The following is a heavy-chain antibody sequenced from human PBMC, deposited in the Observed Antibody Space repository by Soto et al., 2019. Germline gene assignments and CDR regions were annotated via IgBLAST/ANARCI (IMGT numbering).Heavy chain of an antibody. D-gene: IGHD4-4*01. CDR3: ARSSQSWFFDL. J-gene: IGHJ2*01. V-gene: IGHV4-31*11. CDR1: GGSISSGGHY. CDR2: ISSSGST. Sequence: QVQLQESGPGLLKPSQTLSLACAVSGGSISSGGHYWSWIRQHSEKGLEWIGYISSSGSTYYNTSLKSRLTISVDPSKNQVSLNLNSVTAADTAVYYCARSSQSWFFDLWGRGTLVTVSS.